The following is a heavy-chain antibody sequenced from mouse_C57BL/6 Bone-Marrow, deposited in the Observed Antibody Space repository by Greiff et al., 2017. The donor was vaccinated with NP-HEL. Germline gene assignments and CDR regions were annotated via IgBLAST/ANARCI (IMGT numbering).Heavy chain of an antibody. D-gene: IGHD1-1*01. CDR1: GYTFTSYW. CDR3: AREFHNYYGSSPVRFAY. V-gene: IGHV1-69*01. Sequence: QVQLQQPGAELVMPGASVKLSCKASGYTFTSYWMHWVKQRPGQGLEWIGEIDPSDSYTNYNQKFKGKSTLTVDKSSSTAYMQLSSLTSEDSAVYYCAREFHNYYGSSPVRFAYWGQGTLVTVSA. CDR2: IDPSDSYT. J-gene: IGHJ3*01.